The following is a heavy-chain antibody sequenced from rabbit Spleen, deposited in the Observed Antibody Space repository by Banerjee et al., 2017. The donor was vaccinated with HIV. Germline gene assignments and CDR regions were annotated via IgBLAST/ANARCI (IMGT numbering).Heavy chain of an antibody. J-gene: IGHJ6*01. V-gene: IGHV1S40*01. CDR1: GFSFSSSDY. D-gene: IGHD1-1*01. CDR2: IDVGSSGFT. CDR3: ARDTSSSFSSYGMDL. Sequence: QSLEESGGDLVKPGASLTLTCTASGFSFSSSDYMCWVRQAPGKGLEWIACIDVGSSGFTYFASWAKGRFTISKPSSTTVTLQLNSLSAADTATYFCARDTSSSFSSYGMDLWGPGTLVTVS.